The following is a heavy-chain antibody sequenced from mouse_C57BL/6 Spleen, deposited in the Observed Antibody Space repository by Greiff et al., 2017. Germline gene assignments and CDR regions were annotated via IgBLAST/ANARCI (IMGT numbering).Heavy chain of an antibody. CDR3: ARGGFYGNYDY. CDR2: INPGSGGT. Sequence: VQLQQSGAELVRPGTSVKVSCKASGYAFTNYLIEWVKQRPGQGLEWIGVINPGSGGTNYNEKFKGKATLTADKSSSTAYMQLSRLTSEDSAVYFCARGGFYGNYDYWGQGTTLTVSS. V-gene: IGHV1-54*01. D-gene: IGHD2-1*01. J-gene: IGHJ2*01. CDR1: GYAFTNYL.